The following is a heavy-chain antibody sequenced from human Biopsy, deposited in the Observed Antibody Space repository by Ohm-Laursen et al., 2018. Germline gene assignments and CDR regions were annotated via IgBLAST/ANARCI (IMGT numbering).Heavy chain of an antibody. CDR1: GYTFTDYD. J-gene: IGHJ4*02. CDR2: MTPKTGKT. Sequence: SVTVSCKASGYTFTDYDINWVRQASGQGLEWVGWMTPKTGKTGYTQKLQGRLTMTRDTSTSTAYMELSSLRSEDTAIYYCARGGYDYDYWGQGTLVTVSS. CDR3: ARGGYDYDY. D-gene: IGHD5-12*01. V-gene: IGHV1-8*01.